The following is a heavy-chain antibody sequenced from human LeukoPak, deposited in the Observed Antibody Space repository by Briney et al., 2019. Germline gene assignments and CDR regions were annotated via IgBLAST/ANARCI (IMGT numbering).Heavy chain of an antibody. Sequence: PGGSLRLSCAASGFTFSSYSMNWVRQAPGKGLEWVSSISSSSSYIYYADSVKGRFTISRDNSKTTLYLQMNSLRVEDTAVYYCARDRGYIYGEYFFDYWGQGTLVTVSS. CDR1: GFTFSSYS. V-gene: IGHV3-21*04. CDR2: ISSSSSYI. CDR3: ARDRGYIYGEYFFDY. J-gene: IGHJ4*02. D-gene: IGHD5-18*01.